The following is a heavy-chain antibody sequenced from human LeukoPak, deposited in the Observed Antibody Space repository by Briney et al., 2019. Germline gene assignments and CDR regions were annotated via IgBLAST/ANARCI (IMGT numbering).Heavy chain of an antibody. D-gene: IGHD2-15*01. CDR1: GFTFSSYE. CDR3: ARVMVVPSSDFDY. J-gene: IGHJ4*02. CDR2: ISSFGSTI. V-gene: IGHV3-48*03. Sequence: PGGSLRRSCAASGFTFSSYEMNWVRQAPGKGLEWVSYISSFGSTIYYADSVKGRFTISRDNAKNSLYLQMNSLRAEDTAVYYCARVMVVPSSDFDYWGQGTLVTVSS.